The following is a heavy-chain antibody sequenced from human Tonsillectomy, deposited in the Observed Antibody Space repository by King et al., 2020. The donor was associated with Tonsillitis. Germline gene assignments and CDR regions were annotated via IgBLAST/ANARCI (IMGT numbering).Heavy chain of an antibody. CDR2: IYASVHT. D-gene: IGHD2-15*01. CDR3: GRYEGGVFDF. CDR1: VGSFSGSAYY. V-gene: IGHV4-31*01. Sequence: VQLQESGPGLVKPSQTLSLTCTVSVGSFSGSAYYWSWIPHHPGKCLEWIGSIYASVHTYYNPSLKSPLTISVDTSKNQFSLKLSSVTAADTAVYYCGRYEGGVFDFWGQGTLVTVSS. J-gene: IGHJ5*01.